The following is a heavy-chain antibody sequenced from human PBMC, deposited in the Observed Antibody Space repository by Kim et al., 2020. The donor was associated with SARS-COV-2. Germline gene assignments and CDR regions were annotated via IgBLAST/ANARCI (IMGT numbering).Heavy chain of an antibody. D-gene: IGHD5-18*01. CDR3: AKDPGVDTATKVAFYYFDY. Sequence: GGSLRLSCAASGFTFSSYGMHWVRQAPGKGLEWVAVISYDGSNKYYADPVKGRFTISRDNSKNTLYLQMNSLRAEDTAVYYCAKDPGVDTATKVAFYYFDYWGQGTLVTVSS. J-gene: IGHJ4*02. V-gene: IGHV3-30*18. CDR1: GFTFSSYG. CDR2: ISYDGSNK.